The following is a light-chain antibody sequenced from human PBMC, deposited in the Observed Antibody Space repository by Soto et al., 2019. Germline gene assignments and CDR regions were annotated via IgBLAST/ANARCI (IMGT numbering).Light chain of an antibody. J-gene: IGLJ7*01. CDR3: QTWGTGVHV. CDR2: LNFDGSH. CDR1: SGHSSYA. Sequence: QSVLTQSPSASASLGASVKLTCTLSSGHSSYAVAWHQQQPEKGPRYLMKLNFDGSHSRGDGIPDRFSGSSSGAERYLTISSLQSEDEADYYCQTWGTGVHVFGTGTQLTVL. V-gene: IGLV4-69*01.